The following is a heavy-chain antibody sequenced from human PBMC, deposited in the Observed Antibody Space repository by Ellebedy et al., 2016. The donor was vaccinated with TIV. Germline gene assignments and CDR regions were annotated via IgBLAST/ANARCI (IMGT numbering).Heavy chain of an antibody. Sequence: GGSLRLSCAASGFTLHDYAMHWVRRAPGKGLEWVSGISWNSGNIGYVDSVKGRFTISRDNAKNSLYLQMNSLRPEDTALYYCARDLGTSSGGGYFDSWGQGTLVTVSS. J-gene: IGHJ4*02. CDR2: ISWNSGNI. CDR3: ARDLGTSSGGGYFDS. V-gene: IGHV3-9*01. CDR1: GFTLHDYA. D-gene: IGHD6-6*01.